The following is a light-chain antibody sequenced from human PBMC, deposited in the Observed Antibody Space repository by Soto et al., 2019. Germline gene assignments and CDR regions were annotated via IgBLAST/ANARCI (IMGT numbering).Light chain of an antibody. CDR2: EVT. J-gene: IGLJ1*01. CDR1: SSDVGRYNR. V-gene: IGLV2-14*01. CDR3: SSYTGTHTLPYV. Sequence: QSALTQPASVSGSPGQTITISCTGTSSDVGRYNRVSWYQQDPGKAPKLLISEVTSRPSGVSNRFSGSKSGNTASLTISGLQAEDEADYYCSSYTGTHTLPYVFGTGTKLTVL.